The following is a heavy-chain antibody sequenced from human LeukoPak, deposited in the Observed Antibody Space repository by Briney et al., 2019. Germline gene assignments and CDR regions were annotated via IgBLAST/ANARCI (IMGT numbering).Heavy chain of an antibody. CDR2: IYTSGST. J-gene: IGHJ4*02. CDR1: GGSISSGSYY. CDR3: ARDRYGGSKYGRGNFDY. V-gene: IGHV4-61*02. Sequence: PSQTLSLTCTVSGGSISSGSYYWSWIRQPAGKGLEWIGRIYTSGSTNYNPSLKSRVTISVDTSKNQFSLKLSSVTAADTAVYYCARDRYGGSKYGRGNFDYWGQGTLVTVSS. D-gene: IGHD1-26*01.